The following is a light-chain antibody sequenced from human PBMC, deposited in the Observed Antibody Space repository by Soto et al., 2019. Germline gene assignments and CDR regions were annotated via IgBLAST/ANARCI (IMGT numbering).Light chain of an antibody. CDR2: DVT. J-gene: IGLJ1*01. CDR1: SSDVGGFEY. CDR3: GSITRSSTSV. V-gene: IGLV2-14*01. Sequence: QSALSQPASVSGSPGQSITISCTGTSSDVGGFEYVSWYQHQPGKAPKLIIYDVTKRPSGVSNRFSGSKSGNTASLTISRIQAEDEGDYYCGSITRSSTSVFGTGTKATV.